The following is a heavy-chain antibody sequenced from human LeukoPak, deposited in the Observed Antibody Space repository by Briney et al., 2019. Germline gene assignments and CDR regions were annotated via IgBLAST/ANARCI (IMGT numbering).Heavy chain of an antibody. CDR3: ARAELFDAFDI. J-gene: IGHJ3*02. V-gene: IGHV4-61*02. CDR1: GGSISSGSYY. CDR2: IYTSGST. Sequence: PSQTLSLTCTVSGGSISSGSYYWSWIRQPAGKGLEWIGRIYTSGSTNYNPSLKSRVTISVDTSKNQFSLKLSSVTAADTAVYYCARAELFDAFDIWGQGTMVTVSS. D-gene: IGHD1-26*01.